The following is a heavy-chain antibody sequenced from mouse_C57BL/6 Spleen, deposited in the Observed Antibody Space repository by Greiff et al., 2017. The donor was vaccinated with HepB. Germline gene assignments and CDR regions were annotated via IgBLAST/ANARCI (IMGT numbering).Heavy chain of an antibody. CDR1: GYTFTSYG. V-gene: IGHV1-81*01. J-gene: IGHJ2*01. CDR2: IYPRSGNT. CDR3: ARDWDGYSYYFDY. Sequence: VQLQQSGAELARPGASVKLSCKASGYTFTSYGISWVKQRTGQGLEWIGEIYPRSGNTYYNEKFKGKATLTADKSSITAYMELRSLTSEDSAVYFCARDWDGYSYYFDYWGQGTTLTVSS. D-gene: IGHD2-3*01.